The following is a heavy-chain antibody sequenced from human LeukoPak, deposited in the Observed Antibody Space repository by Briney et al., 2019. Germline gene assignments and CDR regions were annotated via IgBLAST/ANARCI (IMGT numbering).Heavy chain of an antibody. CDR1: GFTFSNYA. Sequence: PGGSLRLSCAASGFTFSNYAMSWVRQAPGKGLEWVSAISGSSGNTYYADSVKGRFTISRDNSKNTLYLQMNSLRAEDTALYYCAKHSSWYKYYFDYWGQGTLVTVSS. CDR3: AKHSSWYKYYFDY. CDR2: ISGSSGNT. D-gene: IGHD6-13*01. V-gene: IGHV3-23*01. J-gene: IGHJ4*02.